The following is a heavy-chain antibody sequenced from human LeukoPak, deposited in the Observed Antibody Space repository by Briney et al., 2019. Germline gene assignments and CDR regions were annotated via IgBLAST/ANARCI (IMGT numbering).Heavy chain of an antibody. CDR3: VRGVADSYGQFDN. CDR1: GFIISTYW. Sequence: PGGSLRLSCAASGFIISTYWIHWVRQTPGKGLVWVSRINPDGSTTYYADSVKGRITISRDNAKNTLYLQMNSLRAEDTAVYYCVRGVADSYGQFDNWGQGTLVTVSS. V-gene: IGHV3-74*01. J-gene: IGHJ4*02. CDR2: INPDGSTT. D-gene: IGHD3-10*01.